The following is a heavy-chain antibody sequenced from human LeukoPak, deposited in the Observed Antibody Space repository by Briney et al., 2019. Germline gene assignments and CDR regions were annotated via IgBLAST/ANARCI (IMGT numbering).Heavy chain of an antibody. CDR3: ARDQRGPGVVEDY. CDR2: INPSGGST. D-gene: IGHD3-3*01. V-gene: IGHV1-46*01. CDR1: GYTFTIYY. Sequence: ASVTVSFTASGYTFTIYYMHWVRQAPGQGLEWMGIINPSGGSTSYAQKFQGRVTMTRDTSTSTVYMELSSLRSEDTAVYYCARDQRGPGVVEDYWGQGTLVTVSS. J-gene: IGHJ4*02.